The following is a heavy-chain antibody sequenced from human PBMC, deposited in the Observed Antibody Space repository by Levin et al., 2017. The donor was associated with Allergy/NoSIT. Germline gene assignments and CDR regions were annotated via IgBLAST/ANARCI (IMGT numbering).Heavy chain of an antibody. CDR3: AKKQGGTTGFSFDV. Sequence: PGGSLRLSCAASGFNFGDFAMAWVRQAPGKGLEWVSVITGTGGNSYYGDSVKGRFTVSRDNFKDTLYLELNSRRAEDTAIYYCAKKQGGTTGFSFDVWGQGTMVTVSS. D-gene: IGHD1-14*01. V-gene: IGHV3-23*01. CDR2: ITGTGGNS. J-gene: IGHJ3*01. CDR1: GFNFGDFA.